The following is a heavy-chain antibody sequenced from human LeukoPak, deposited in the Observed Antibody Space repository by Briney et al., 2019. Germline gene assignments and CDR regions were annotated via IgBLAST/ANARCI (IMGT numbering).Heavy chain of an antibody. CDR2: IKQDGSEK. CDR1: GFTFSRNW. D-gene: IGHD2-8*01. CDR3: ARDRYYCTNGVCSNPFDY. Sequence: GGSLRLPCAASGFTFSRNWMSWVRQAPGKGLEWVANIKQDGSEKYYVDSVKGRLTISRDNAKNSLYLQMNSLRAEDTAVYYCARDRYYCTNGVCSNPFDYWGQGTLVTVS. J-gene: IGHJ4*02. V-gene: IGHV3-7*01.